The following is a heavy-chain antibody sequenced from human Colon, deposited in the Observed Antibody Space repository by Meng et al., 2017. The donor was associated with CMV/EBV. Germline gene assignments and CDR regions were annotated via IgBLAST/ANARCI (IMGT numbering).Heavy chain of an antibody. V-gene: IGHV4-39*07. D-gene: IGHD5-18*01. CDR3: AREAGYSYGSNSFDP. CDR2: IFHSGAT. Sequence: SETLSLTCSVSNGSISSSLYYWGWIRQPPGKGLEWIGSIFHSGATYTNSSLKSRVTMSVDTSKNHFSLTLKYVTAADTAVYFCAREAGYSYGSNSFDPWGQGTLVTVSS. J-gene: IGHJ5*02. CDR1: NGSISSSLYY.